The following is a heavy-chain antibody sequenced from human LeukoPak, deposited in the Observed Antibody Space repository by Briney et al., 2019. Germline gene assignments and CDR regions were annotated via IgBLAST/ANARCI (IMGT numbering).Heavy chain of an antibody. J-gene: IGHJ3*02. CDR1: GFTFSSYG. V-gene: IGHV3-30*18. D-gene: IGHD2-15*01. CDR2: ISYDGCNK. Sequence: GGSLRLSCAASGFTFSSYGMHWVRQAPGKGLEWVAVISYDGCNKYYADSLKGRFTISRDKSKNTLYLQMNSLRAEDTAVYYCAKGPAQYCSGGSCYSHAFDIWGEGTMVTVSS. CDR3: AKGPAQYCSGGSCYSHAFDI.